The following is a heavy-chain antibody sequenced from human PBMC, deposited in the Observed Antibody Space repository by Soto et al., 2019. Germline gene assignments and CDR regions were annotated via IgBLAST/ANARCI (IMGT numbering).Heavy chain of an antibody. CDR2: INIGGDST. J-gene: IGHJ6*02. Sequence: EAQLLESGGGLVQPGGSLRLSCGVSGFTFSNYAMSWVRQAPGKGLEWVSAINIGGDSTYYADSVKGRFTISRDNSKNTLYLQMNSLRAEDTAVYYCAKLLVTQMPYYYYGLDVWGQGTTVTVSS. CDR3: AKLLVTQMPYYYYGLDV. CDR1: GFTFSNYA. D-gene: IGHD2-21*02. V-gene: IGHV3-23*01.